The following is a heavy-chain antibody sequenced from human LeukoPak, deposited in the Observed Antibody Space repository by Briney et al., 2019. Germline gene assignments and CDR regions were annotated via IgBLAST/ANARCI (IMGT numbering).Heavy chain of an antibody. CDR1: GYTFTTYY. CDR3: ARDRHGSGTYNYYDMDV. J-gene: IGHJ6*02. CDR2: INPSGGST. D-gene: IGHD3-10*01. Sequence: ASVKVSCKASGYTFTTYYMHWVRQAPGQGLEWMGIINPSGGSTTYAQKFQGRVTITRDTSTSTVYMEVSSLRSEDTAVYYCARDRHGSGTYNYYDMDVWGQGTTVTVSS. V-gene: IGHV1-46*01.